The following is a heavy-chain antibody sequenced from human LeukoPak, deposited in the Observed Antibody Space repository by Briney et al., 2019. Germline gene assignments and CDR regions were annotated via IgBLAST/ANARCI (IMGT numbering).Heavy chain of an antibody. Sequence: SETLSLTCTVSGGSISSGRYSWSWIRQPDGKGLEWIGRIYTSGSTNYNPSLKSRVTISVDTSKNQFSLKLSSVTAADTAVYYCARNRSTVTTYYYYMDVWGKGTTVTVSS. D-gene: IGHD4-17*01. CDR2: IYTSGST. CDR1: GGSISSGRYS. J-gene: IGHJ6*03. CDR3: ARNRSTVTTYYYYMDV. V-gene: IGHV4-61*02.